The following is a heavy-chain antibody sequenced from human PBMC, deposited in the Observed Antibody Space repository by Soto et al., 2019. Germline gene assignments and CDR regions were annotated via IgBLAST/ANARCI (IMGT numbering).Heavy chain of an antibody. D-gene: IGHD1-7*01. CDR2: IWYDGSNK. CDR3: ARERVVGITGTTNYYYGMDV. CDR1: GFTFSSYG. V-gene: IGHV3-33*01. J-gene: IGHJ6*02. Sequence: GGSLRLSCAASGFTFSSYGMHWVRQAPGKGLEWVAVIWYDGSNKYYADSVKGRFTISRDNSKNTLYLQMNSLRAEDTAVYYCARERVVGITGTTNYYYGMDVWGQGTTVTVSS.